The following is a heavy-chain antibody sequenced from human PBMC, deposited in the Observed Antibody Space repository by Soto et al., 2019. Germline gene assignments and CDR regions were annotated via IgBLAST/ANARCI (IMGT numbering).Heavy chain of an antibody. CDR1: GCAIRIGTDD. J-gene: IGHJ5*02. CDR2: IHYSGST. D-gene: IGHD6-19*01. CDR3: ARKGARSLRQWLDPIGWFDP. Sequence: SESLAPTYNDSGCAIRIGTDDRSWKLQPPGKGLEWIGNIHYSGSTNYNPSLKSRLSISVDTSKNQFSLKLSSVTAADTAVYYCARKGARSLRQWLDPIGWFDPWGRG. V-gene: IGHV4-39*01.